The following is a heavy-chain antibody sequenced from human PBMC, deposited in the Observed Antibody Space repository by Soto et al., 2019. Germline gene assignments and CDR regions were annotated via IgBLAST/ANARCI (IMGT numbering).Heavy chain of an antibody. CDR2: IYYSGST. J-gene: IGHJ5*02. Sequence: SETLSLTCTVSGVSTSSSSYYWGWIRQPPGKGLEWIGSIYYSGSTYYNPSLKSRVTISVDTSKNQFSLKLSSVTAADTAVYYCARHGGYCSSTSCYGDNWFDPWGQGTLVTVSS. CDR1: GVSTSSSSYY. V-gene: IGHV4-39*01. D-gene: IGHD2-2*01. CDR3: ARHGGYCSSTSCYGDNWFDP.